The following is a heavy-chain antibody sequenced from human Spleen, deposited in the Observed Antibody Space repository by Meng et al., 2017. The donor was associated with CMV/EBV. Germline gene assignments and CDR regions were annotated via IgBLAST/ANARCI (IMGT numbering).Heavy chain of an antibody. V-gene: IGHV4-31*02. CDR2: IYYSGST. CDR1: GGSISSGGYY. CDR3: ATHEYGSPTSGFDP. J-gene: IGHJ5*02. Sequence: SGGSISSGGYYWSWIRQHPGKGLEWIGYIYYSGSTYYNPSLKSRVTISVDTSKNQFSLKLSSVTAADTAVYYCATHEYGSPTSGFDPWGQGTLVTVSS. D-gene: IGHD3-10*01.